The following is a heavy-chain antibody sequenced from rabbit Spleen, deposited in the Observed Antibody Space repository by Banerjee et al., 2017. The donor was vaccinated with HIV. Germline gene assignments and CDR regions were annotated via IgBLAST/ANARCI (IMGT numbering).Heavy chain of an antibody. J-gene: IGHJ4*01. V-gene: IGHV1S45*01. CDR1: GVSFGDKDV. CDR3: ARDSGVIGWNFYL. D-gene: IGHD1-1*01. CDR2: INIVTGKS. Sequence: AQLEEPGGGLVKLEGSLTVTCKASGVSFGDKDVMSWVRQAPGKGLEWTACINIVTGKSVYASWAKGRFIMSRTPSTTVTLQMTSLTAADTAIYFCARDSGVIGWNFYLWGQGTLVTVS.